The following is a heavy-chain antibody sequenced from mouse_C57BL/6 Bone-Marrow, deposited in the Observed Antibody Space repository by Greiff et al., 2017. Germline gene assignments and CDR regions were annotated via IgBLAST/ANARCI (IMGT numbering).Heavy chain of an antibody. CDR2: IDPSDSYT. V-gene: IGHV1-50*01. Sequence: QVQLQQPGAELVKPGASVKLSCKASGYTFTSYWMQWVKQRPGQGLEWIGEIDPSDSYTNYNQKFKGKATLTVDTSSSTAYMQLSSLTSEASAVYYCARGGYDYDGDYFDYWGQGTTLTVSS. CDR1: GYTFTSYW. J-gene: IGHJ2*01. D-gene: IGHD2-4*01. CDR3: ARGGYDYDGDYFDY.